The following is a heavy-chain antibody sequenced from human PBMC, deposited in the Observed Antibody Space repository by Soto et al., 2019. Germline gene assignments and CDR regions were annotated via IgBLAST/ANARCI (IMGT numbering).Heavy chain of an antibody. Sequence: PSETLSLTCTVSGGSIISSSYYWVWIRQAPGKGLEWIGSIYYSGSTYYNPSLKSRVTISVDTSKNQFSLKLSSVTAADTAVYYCARRLYYDSSGFEGGGMDVWGQGTTVTVS. CDR2: IYYSGST. V-gene: IGHV4-39*01. J-gene: IGHJ6*02. CDR3: ARRLYYDSSGFEGGGMDV. D-gene: IGHD3-22*01. CDR1: GGSIISSSYY.